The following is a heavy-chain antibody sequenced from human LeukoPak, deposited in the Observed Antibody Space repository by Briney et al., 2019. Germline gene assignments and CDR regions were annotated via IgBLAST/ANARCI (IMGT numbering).Heavy chain of an antibody. V-gene: IGHV4-34*01. CDR1: GGSFSGYY. D-gene: IGHD5-12*01. CDR3: ARGGLRANNWFDP. Sequence: PSETLSLTCAVYGGSFSGYYWSWIRQPPGKGLEWIGEINNSGSTNYNPSLKSRVTISVDTSKNQFSLKLSSVTAADTAVYYCARGGLRANNWFDPWGQGTLVTVSS. CDR2: INNSGST. J-gene: IGHJ5*02.